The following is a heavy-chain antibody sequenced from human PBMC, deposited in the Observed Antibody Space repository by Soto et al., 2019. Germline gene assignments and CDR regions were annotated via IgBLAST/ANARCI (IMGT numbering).Heavy chain of an antibody. CDR2: ISWDGADT. CDR3: AKFGFGGSYSESHASYI. J-gene: IGHJ3*02. CDR1: GFPFDDYS. D-gene: IGHD1-26*01. Sequence: PGGSLRLSCAASGFPFDDYSMNWVRQVPGKGLEWVSLISWDGADTYYADSVKGRFTVSRDNSKNSLYLQMNSLTTEDTALYSCAKFGFGGSYSESHASYIWAQGTMVPVSS. V-gene: IGHV3-43*01.